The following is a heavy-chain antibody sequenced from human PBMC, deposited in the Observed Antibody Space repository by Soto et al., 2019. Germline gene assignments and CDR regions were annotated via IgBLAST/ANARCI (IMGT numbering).Heavy chain of an antibody. CDR2: ISAGGGAT. Sequence: GGSLRLSCAASGFTFSNFAMSWVRQAPGKGLEWVSAISAGGGATYYADYVKGRFTISRDSSQNKLYLKMNSLRAEDTAIYYCVKAYCDGVTCHGGYFDYWGQGTLVTVSS. CDR1: GFTFSNFA. CDR3: VKAYCDGVTCHGGYFDY. D-gene: IGHD2-21*01. J-gene: IGHJ4*02. V-gene: IGHV3-23*01.